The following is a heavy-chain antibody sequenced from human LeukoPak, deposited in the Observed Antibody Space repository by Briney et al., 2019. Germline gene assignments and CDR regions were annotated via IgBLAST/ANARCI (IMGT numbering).Heavy chain of an antibody. V-gene: IGHV3-30-3*01. CDR1: GFTFSSYA. Sequence: GGSLRLSCAASGFTFSSYAMHWVRQAPGKGLEWVAVISYDGSNKYYADSVKGRFTISRDNSKNTLHLQMNSLRAEDTAVYYCARVALGRRWLQTSYYYGMDVWGQGTTVTVSS. J-gene: IGHJ6*02. D-gene: IGHD5-24*01. CDR2: ISYDGSNK. CDR3: ARVALGRRWLQTSYYYGMDV.